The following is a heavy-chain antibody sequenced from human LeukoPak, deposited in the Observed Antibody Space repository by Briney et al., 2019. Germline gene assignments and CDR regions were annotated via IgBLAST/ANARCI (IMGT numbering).Heavy chain of an antibody. J-gene: IGHJ4*02. CDR2: ISGSGDST. V-gene: IGHV3-23*01. D-gene: IGHD1-26*01. CDR1: GSTFSSYA. CDR3: AISGGYWAWAH. Sequence: PGGSLRLSCAASGSTFSSYAMSWVRQAPGKGLEWVSGISGSGDSTYYADSVKGRFTISRDNSKNTFYLQMNSLRADDTAVYYCAISGGYWAWAHWGQGTLVTVSS.